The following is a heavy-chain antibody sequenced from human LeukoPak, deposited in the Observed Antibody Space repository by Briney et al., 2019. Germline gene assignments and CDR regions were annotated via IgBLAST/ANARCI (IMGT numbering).Heavy chain of an antibody. J-gene: IGHJ4*02. CDR3: AKDYYGSGSLVFDY. Sequence: GGSLRLSCAASGFIFSSYSMHWARQGPGKGLDWVAFVRPDGGEKFYVDSVKGRFTISRDNSKNTLYLQMNSLRPEDAAIYYCAKDYYGSGSLVFDYWGQGTLVTVSS. D-gene: IGHD3-10*01. CDR1: GFIFSSYS. V-gene: IGHV3-30*02. CDR2: VRPDGGEK.